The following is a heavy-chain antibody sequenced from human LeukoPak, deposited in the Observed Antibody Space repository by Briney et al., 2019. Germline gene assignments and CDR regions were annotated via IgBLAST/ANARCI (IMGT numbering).Heavy chain of an antibody. CDR2: INPHNGDT. CDR3: ARQGGSSYHYTLDV. D-gene: IGHD1-26*01. CDR1: GYTFTSYG. V-gene: IGHV1-18*01. Sequence: VASVKVSCKASGYTFTSYGISWVRQAPGQGLEWMGGINPHNGDTNYAQNFQGRVAVTTDTSARTAYMELRSLRSDDTAVYYCARQGGSSYHYTLDVWGQGTTATVSS. J-gene: IGHJ6*02.